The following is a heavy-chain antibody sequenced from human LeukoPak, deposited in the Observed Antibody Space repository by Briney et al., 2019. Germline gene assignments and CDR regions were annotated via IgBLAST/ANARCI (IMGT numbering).Heavy chain of an antibody. V-gene: IGHV3-49*04. CDR1: GFTFGDYA. J-gene: IGHJ4*02. CDR3: TRRNYDSSGYYYGDY. CDR2: IRSKAYGGTT. Sequence: GGSLRLSCTASGFTFGDYAMSWVRQAPGKGLEWVGFIRSKAYGGTTEYAASVKGRFTISRDDSKSIAYLQMNSLKTEDTAVYYCTRRNYDSSGYYYGDYWGQGTLVTVSS. D-gene: IGHD3-22*01.